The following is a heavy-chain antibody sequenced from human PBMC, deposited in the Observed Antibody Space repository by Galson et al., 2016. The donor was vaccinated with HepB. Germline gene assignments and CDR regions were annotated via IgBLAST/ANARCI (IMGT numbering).Heavy chain of an antibody. CDR3: ARDSHYYFDTSVYCHDY. Sequence: LSCAASGFSFSDYWMSWVRQAPGKGLEWVANIKEDGSRKYYVDSVRGRFTISRDNAKNSVFLRMDSLRVGDTAVYYCARDSHYYFDTSVYCHDYWGQGTLVTVSS. V-gene: IGHV3-7*03. J-gene: IGHJ4*02. CDR1: GFSFSDYW. CDR2: IKEDGSRK. D-gene: IGHD3-22*01.